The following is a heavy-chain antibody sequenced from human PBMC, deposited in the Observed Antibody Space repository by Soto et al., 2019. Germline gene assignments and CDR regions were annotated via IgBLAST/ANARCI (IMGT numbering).Heavy chain of an antibody. Sequence: GGSLRLSCVASGFPFSSYSLVWVRQAPGKGLEWVSYIFATSTTIYYADSVKGRFTVSRDNAQNSLFLLMNSLRAEDTAVYYCARDKDWAFDYWGQGTLVTVSS. CDR3: ARDKDWAFDY. J-gene: IGHJ4*02. D-gene: IGHD3-9*01. V-gene: IGHV3-48*04. CDR2: IFATSTTI. CDR1: GFPFSSYS.